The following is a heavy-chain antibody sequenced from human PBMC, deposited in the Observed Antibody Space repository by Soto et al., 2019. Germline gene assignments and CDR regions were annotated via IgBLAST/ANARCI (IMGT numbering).Heavy chain of an antibody. J-gene: IGHJ4*02. CDR1: GGSISSYY. D-gene: IGHD5-18*01. Sequence: SETLSLTCTVSGGSISSYYWSWIRQPPGKGLEWIGYIYYSGSTNYNPSLKSRVTISVDTSKNQFSLKLSSVTAADTAVYYCARGPVQLWLSVWGQGTLVTVSS. CDR2: IYYSGST. CDR3: ARGPVQLWLSV. V-gene: IGHV4-59*01.